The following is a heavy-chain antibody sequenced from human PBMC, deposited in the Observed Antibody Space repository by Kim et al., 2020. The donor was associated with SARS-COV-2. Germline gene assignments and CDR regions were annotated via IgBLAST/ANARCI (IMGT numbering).Heavy chain of an antibody. CDR1: GFTFSSYG. CDR3: AREGVVVTAIDYYYYYGKDV. V-gene: IGHV3-33*01. Sequence: GGSLRLSCAASGFTFSSYGMHWVRQAPGKGLEWVAVMWYDGSNKYYADSVKGRFTISRDNPKNTLDLQMNSLRAEYTAVYYCAREGVVVTAIDYYYYYGKDVWGQGSTVTVSS. D-gene: IGHD2-21*02. J-gene: IGHJ6*02. CDR2: MWYDGSNK.